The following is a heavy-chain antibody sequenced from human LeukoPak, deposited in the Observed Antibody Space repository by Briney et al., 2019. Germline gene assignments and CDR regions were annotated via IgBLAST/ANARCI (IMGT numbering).Heavy chain of an antibody. CDR3: ARDFRGGYDFWSGYYTPYYFDY. J-gene: IGHJ4*02. V-gene: IGHV4-4*07. CDR2: IYTSGST. D-gene: IGHD3-3*01. CDR1: GGSISSYY. Sequence: SETLSLTCTVSGGSISSYYWSWIRQPAGKGLEWIGRIYTSGSTNYNPSLKSRVTISVDTSKNHFSLKLSSVTAADTAVYYCARDFRGGYDFWSGYYTPYYFDYWGQGTLVTVSP.